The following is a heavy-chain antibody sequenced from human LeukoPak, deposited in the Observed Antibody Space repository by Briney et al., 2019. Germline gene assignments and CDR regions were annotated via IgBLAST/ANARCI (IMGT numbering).Heavy chain of an antibody. D-gene: IGHD5-12*01. CDR1: GGSPSSNNHF. J-gene: IGHJ6*03. V-gene: IGHV4-39*01. CDR3: ARHFTPSEWLTRYYYYFYYLDV. Sequence: SETLSLTCSVSGGSPSSNNHFWGWIRQPPGKGLEWIGSINHSGTTHYNPSLKSRVTISIDTSKNQFSLGLTSVAAADTAVYYCARHFTPSEWLTRYYYYFYYLDVWGEGTTVTVSS. CDR2: INHSGTT.